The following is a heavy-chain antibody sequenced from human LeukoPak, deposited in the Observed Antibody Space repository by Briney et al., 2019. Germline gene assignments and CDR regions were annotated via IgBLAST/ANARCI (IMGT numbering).Heavy chain of an antibody. D-gene: IGHD6-25*01. J-gene: IGHJ4*02. Sequence: PGGSLRLSCAASGFTFSIFSMNWVRQAPGKGLEWVSSISSGSGYTYYADSVKGRFTISRDNAKNSLHLQMNSLRAEDTAVYYCARDQGSAFDYWGQGTLSPSPQ. CDR3: ARDQGSAFDY. CDR2: ISSGSGYT. CDR1: GFTFSIFS. V-gene: IGHV3-21*01.